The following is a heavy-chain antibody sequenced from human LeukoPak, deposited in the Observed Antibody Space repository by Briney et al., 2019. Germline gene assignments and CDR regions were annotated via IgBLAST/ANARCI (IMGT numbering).Heavy chain of an antibody. D-gene: IGHD2-15*01. CDR2: SGDSDGST. Sequence: PGGTLRLSCAASGFTFSGSGMSWLRQAPGKGLEWISSSGDSDGSTCYADSLKGRFTISRDNSKNTLYLQMNNLRAEDTAVYYCAKGGCRGTCNPLAYWGQGALVTVSP. V-gene: IGHV3-23*01. CDR1: GFTFSGSG. CDR3: AKGGCRGTCNPLAY. J-gene: IGHJ4*02.